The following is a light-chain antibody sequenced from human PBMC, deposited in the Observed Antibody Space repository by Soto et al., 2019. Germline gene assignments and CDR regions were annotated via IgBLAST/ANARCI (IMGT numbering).Light chain of an antibody. J-gene: IGKJ4*01. Sequence: DIQITQSPSSVSASVGDTVTITCRASQDIGSWLAWFQQKPGRAPKLLINAASSLQSGVPSRFSGSGSGTDFTLTISTLQPEDFATYYCQQSYTAPLTFGGGTKVDIK. CDR1: QDIGSW. CDR3: QQSYTAPLT. V-gene: IGKV1-12*01. CDR2: AAS.